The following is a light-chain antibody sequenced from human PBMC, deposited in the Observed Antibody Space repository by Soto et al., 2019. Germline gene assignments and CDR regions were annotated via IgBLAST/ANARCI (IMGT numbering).Light chain of an antibody. CDR2: DVS. Sequence: QSALTQPASVSGSPGQSITISCTGSSGDIGDYKYVSWYKQHPDKAPKLMIYDVSNRPSGVSNRFSASKSGNTASLTISRLQAEDEADYYCSSYTSTNFVIFGGGTKLTVL. J-gene: IGLJ2*01. CDR1: SGDIGDYKY. CDR3: SSYTSTNFVI. V-gene: IGLV2-14*01.